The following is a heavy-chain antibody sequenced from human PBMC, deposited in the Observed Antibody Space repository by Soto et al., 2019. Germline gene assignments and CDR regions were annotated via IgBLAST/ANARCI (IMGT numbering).Heavy chain of an antibody. CDR2: IYYSGST. D-gene: IGHD5-12*01. CDR3: AGQRWLQFRFDY. J-gene: IGHJ4*02. CDR1: GGSISSYY. Sequence: SETLSLTCTVSGGSISSYYWSWIRQPPGKGLEWIGYIYYSGSTNYNPSLKSRVTISVDTSKNQFSLKLSSVTAADTAVYYCAGQRWLQFRFDYWGQGTLVTVSS. V-gene: IGHV4-59*08.